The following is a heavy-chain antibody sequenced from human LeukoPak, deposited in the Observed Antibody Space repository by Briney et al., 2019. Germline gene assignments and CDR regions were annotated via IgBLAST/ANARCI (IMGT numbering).Heavy chain of an antibody. CDR3: ARHPQPNFDY. V-gene: IGHV4-39*01. Sequence: SETLSLTCTVSGDSFSSVTDYWAWIRQPPGKGLEWIASGDYSGGTYYNPSLKSRVTISVDTSKNQFSLKLSSVTAADTAVYYCARHPQPNFDYWGQGTLVTVSS. D-gene: IGHD2-2*01. CDR2: GDYSGGT. J-gene: IGHJ4*02. CDR1: GDSFSSVTDY.